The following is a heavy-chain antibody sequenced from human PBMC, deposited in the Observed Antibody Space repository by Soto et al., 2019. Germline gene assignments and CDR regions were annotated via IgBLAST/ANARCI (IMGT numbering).Heavy chain of an antibody. CDR1: CGSVNGYY. CDR2: INHTGGT. CDR3: ATRITVFGLLIPPFDP. V-gene: IGHV4-34*01. J-gene: IGHJ5*02. D-gene: IGHD3-3*01. Sequence: PSETLSLTCAVYCGSVNGYYWNWIRQPSGKGLEWIGEINHTGGTHYNPSLKSRVTMSVDTSKNQFSLRLSSVTAADTAIYYCATRITVFGLLIPPFDPWGQGTQVTVSS.